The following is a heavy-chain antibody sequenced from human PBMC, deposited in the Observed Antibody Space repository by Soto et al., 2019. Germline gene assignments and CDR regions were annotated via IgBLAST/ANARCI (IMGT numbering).Heavy chain of an antibody. V-gene: IGHV3-30*18. D-gene: IGHD1-7*01. CDR2: ISYDGSNK. CDR3: AKFGTGTRGWDFDY. J-gene: IGHJ4*02. Sequence: LRLSCAASGXTFSSYGMHWVRQAPGKGLEWVAVISYDGSNKYYADSVKGRFTISRDNSKNTLYLQMNSLRAEDTAVYYCAKFGTGTRGWDFDYWGQGTLVTVSS. CDR1: GXTFSSYG.